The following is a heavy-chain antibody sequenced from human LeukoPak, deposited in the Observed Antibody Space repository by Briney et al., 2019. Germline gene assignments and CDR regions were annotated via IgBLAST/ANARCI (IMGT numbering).Heavy chain of an antibody. D-gene: IGHD5-24*01. Sequence: ASVKVSCKASGYTFTSLYMHWVRQAPGQGLEWMGIINPSGGTTSHAQKFQGRVTMARDTSMTTVYMELSSLRSEDTAVYYCAGAVATMFLGYWGQGTLVTVSS. J-gene: IGHJ4*02. CDR2: INPSGGTT. CDR1: GYTFTSLY. CDR3: AGAVATMFLGY. V-gene: IGHV1-46*01.